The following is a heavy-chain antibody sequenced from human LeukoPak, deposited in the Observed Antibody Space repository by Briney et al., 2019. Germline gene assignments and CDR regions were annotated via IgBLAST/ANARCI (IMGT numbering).Heavy chain of an antibody. CDR3: ANTYYAFWSGSF. V-gene: IGHV3-30-3*01. D-gene: IGHD3-3*01. CDR2: ISYDESKK. CDR1: GFTFSNYG. Sequence: PGGSLRLSCAASGFTFSNYGIHWVRQAPGKGLEWVTVISYDESKKYYADSVKGRFTISRDNSKNTVYLQMNSLRAEDTAVYYCANTYYAFWSGSFWGQGTLVTVSS. J-gene: IGHJ4*02.